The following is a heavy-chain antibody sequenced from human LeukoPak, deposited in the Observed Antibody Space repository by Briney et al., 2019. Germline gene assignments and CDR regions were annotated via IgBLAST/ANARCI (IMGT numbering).Heavy chain of an antibody. CDR3: ARKSLQGWNSDY. D-gene: IGHD1-7*01. J-gene: IGHJ4*02. V-gene: IGHV3-48*01. CDR1: GFTFSSHS. Sequence: GGSLRLSCAASGFTFSSHSMKWVRQAPGEGLEWVSYISSSGSNIYYADSVKGRFTISRDNAKNSLYLQMNSLRAEDTAVYYCARKSLQGWNSDYWGEGILVTVSS. CDR2: ISSSGSNI.